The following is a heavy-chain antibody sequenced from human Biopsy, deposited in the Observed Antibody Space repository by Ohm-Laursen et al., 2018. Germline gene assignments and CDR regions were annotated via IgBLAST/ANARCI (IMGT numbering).Heavy chain of an antibody. CDR3: ARHPTGFWFDP. CDR2: IYNSETT. CDR1: GDSISTSTTYY. J-gene: IGHJ5*02. V-gene: IGHV4-39*01. Sequence: GTLSLTCTVSGDSISTSTTYYWAWLRQPPGKGLEWIGSIYNSETTFYNPSLKSRVAISVATSTNQFSLKVSSVTAADTALYYCARHPTGFWFDPWGHGTLVTVSS.